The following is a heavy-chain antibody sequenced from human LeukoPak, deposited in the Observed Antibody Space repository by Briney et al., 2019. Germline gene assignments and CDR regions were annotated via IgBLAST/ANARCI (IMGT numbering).Heavy chain of an antibody. CDR1: GYTFTSNH. CDR3: ARGGITGTTRGPTRLNDAFDI. V-gene: IGHV1-46*01. D-gene: IGHD1-20*01. J-gene: IGHJ3*02. Sequence: ASVKISCKASGYTFTSNHIHCVRQAPGQGLEWMGVINPSGDSTSYAQKFQGWVTMTRDTSISTAYMELSRLRSDDTAVYYCARGGITGTTRGPTRLNDAFDIWGQGTMVTVSS. CDR2: INPSGDST.